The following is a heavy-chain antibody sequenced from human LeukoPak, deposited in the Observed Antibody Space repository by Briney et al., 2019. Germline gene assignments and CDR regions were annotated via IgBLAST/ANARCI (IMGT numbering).Heavy chain of an antibody. CDR1: GSTFSSYS. Sequence: GGSPRLSCAASGSTFSSYSMNWVRQAPGKGLEWVSYISSSSSTIYYADSVKGRFTISRDNAKNTLYLQMDSLRAEDTAVYYCAKDSRDWTYFDFWGQGTLVTVSS. V-gene: IGHV3-48*01. J-gene: IGHJ4*02. D-gene: IGHD3/OR15-3a*01. CDR2: ISSSSSTI. CDR3: AKDSRDWTYFDF.